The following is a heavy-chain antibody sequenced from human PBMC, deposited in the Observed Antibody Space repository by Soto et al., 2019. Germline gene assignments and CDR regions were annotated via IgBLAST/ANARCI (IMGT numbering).Heavy chain of an antibody. V-gene: IGHV2-5*01. CDR3: AHESDYGDYVFDP. D-gene: IGHD4-17*01. J-gene: IGHJ5*02. Sequence: SGPTLVNPTQTLTLTCSFSGFSLTTGVGVGWIRQPPGKALEWLALIYWNDDKRCSPSLKSRLTITKDTSKNQVVLTMTNMDPVDTATYYCAHESDYGDYVFDPWGQGTLVTVSS. CDR2: IYWNDDK. CDR1: GFSLTTGVG.